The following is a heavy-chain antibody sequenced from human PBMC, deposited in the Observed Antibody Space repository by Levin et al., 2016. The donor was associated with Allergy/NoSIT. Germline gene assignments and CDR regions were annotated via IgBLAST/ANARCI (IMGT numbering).Heavy chain of an antibody. CDR1: GYSFTSYW. Sequence: GGSLRLSCKGSGYSFTSYWIGWMRQMPGKGLEWMGIIYPGDSDTKYSPSLQGQVTISADKSIGTAYLQWSSLKASDTAMYYCARLYCSSISCYVRENWFDPWGQGTLVTVSS. D-gene: IGHD2-2*01. J-gene: IGHJ5*02. CDR3: ARLYCSSISCYVRENWFDP. V-gene: IGHV5-51*01. CDR2: IYPGDSDT.